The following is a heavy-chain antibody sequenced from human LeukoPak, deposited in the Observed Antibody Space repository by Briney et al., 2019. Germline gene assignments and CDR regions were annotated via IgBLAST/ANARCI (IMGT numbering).Heavy chain of an antibody. J-gene: IGHJ4*02. V-gene: IGHV1-2*02. D-gene: IGHD1-26*01. CDR1: GYTFTDYY. Sequence: GASVKVSCQASGYTFTDYYMHWVRQPPGQGLEWMGWINPHSGGTDHAQKFQGRVTMTRDTSISTAYMELSRLRSDDTAVYYCARDMDSGPDFFDYWGLGTLVTVSS. CDR2: INPHSGGT. CDR3: ARDMDSGPDFFDY.